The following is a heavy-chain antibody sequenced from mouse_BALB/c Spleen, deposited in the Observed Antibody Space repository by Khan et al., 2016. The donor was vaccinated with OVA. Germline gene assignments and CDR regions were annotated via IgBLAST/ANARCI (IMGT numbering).Heavy chain of an antibody. Sequence: DVKLEESGGGLVQPGGSRKLSCAASGFTFIDYGMAWVRQTPGKGPEWIAFISSVAYSIYYEDTVTGRFTISRENAKNTLYLAMSSLRSDDTAMCYCGRGGFAYWGQGTLVTVSA. CDR3: GRGGFAY. J-gene: IGHJ3*01. V-gene: IGHV5-15*02. CDR1: GFTFIDYG. CDR2: ISSVAYSI.